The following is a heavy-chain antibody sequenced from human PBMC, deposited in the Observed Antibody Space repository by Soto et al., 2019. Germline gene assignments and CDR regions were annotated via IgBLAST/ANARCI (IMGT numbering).Heavy chain of an antibody. D-gene: IGHD3-3*01. J-gene: IGHJ5*02. CDR3: ARARYDFWITGVVFDP. V-gene: IGHV4-38-2*01. Sequence: PSETLSLTCAVSGYSISSGYYWGWIRQPPGKGLEWIGSIYHSGSTYYNPSLKSRVTISVDTSQNQFSLKLSSVTAADTAVYYCARARYDFWITGVVFDPWGQGTLVTVSS. CDR1: GYSISSGYY. CDR2: IYHSGST.